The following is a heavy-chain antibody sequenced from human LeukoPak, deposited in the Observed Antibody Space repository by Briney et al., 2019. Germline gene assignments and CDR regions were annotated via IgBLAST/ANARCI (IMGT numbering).Heavy chain of an antibody. J-gene: IGHJ3*02. CDR1: GLTFSESW. CDR3: AKDMGGLSYYDLPDAFDI. Sequence: GGSLRLSCAVSGLTFSESWLTWIRQAPGKGLEWVSAISGSGGSTYYADSVKGRFTISRDNSKNTLYLQMNSLRAEDTAVYYCAKDMGGLSYYDLPDAFDIWGQGTMVTVSS. V-gene: IGHV3-23*01. D-gene: IGHD3-22*01. CDR2: ISGSGGST.